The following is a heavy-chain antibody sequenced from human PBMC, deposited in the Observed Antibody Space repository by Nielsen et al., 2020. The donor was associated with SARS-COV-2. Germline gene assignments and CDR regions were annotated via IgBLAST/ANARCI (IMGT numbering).Heavy chain of an antibody. D-gene: IGHD6-6*01. J-gene: IGHJ6*03. CDR3: ARDILVMDSSSSFNYMDV. V-gene: IGHV1-46*01. CDR1: GYTFTSYY. Sequence: ASVKVSCKASGYTFTSYYMHWVRQAPGQGLEWMGIINPSGGSTSYAQKFRGRVTMTRDTSTSTVYMELSSLRPEDTAVYYCARDILVMDSSSSFNYMDVWGKGTTVTVSS. CDR2: INPSGGST.